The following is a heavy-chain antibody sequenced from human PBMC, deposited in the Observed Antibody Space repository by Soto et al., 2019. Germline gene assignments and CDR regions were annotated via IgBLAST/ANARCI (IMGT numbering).Heavy chain of an antibody. J-gene: IGHJ4*02. CDR1: GYTFTSYG. D-gene: IGHD5-18*01. Sequence: QVQLVQSGAEVKKPGASVKVSCKASGYTFTSYGISWVRQAPVQGLEWMGWIRAYNGNTNYAQKLHGRVTMTTDTSTSTAYMELRGLRPDDTAVYYCARGRAAIVTPNFDYWGQGTLVTVSS. CDR3: ARGRAAIVTPNFDY. V-gene: IGHV1-18*01. CDR2: IRAYNGNT.